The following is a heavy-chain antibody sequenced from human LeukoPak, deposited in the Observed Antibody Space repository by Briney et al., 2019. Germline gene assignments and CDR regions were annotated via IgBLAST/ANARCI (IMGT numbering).Heavy chain of an antibody. Sequence: GGGLRPSRAASGFIFSSYALSRGRPAPGGGVGGGSALSGSGGNTYYADSVKGRFTISRDNSKSTLYLQMNSLRGDDTAVYYCAKDRMKWRVAAASIEYWGRGTLVTVST. CDR3: AKDRMKWRVAAASIEY. V-gene: IGHV3-23*01. D-gene: IGHD2-2*01. CDR2: LSGSGGNT. J-gene: IGHJ4*02. CDR1: GFIFSSYA.